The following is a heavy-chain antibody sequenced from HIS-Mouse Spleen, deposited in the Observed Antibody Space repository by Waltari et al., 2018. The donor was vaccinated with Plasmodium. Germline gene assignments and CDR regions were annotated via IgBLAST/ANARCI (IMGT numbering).Heavy chain of an antibody. Sequence: EVQLVESGGGLVKPGGSLRLSCAASGFPFSNAWRSWVRQAPGKGLEWGGRIKRKTEGGTTDYAAPGKGRFTISRDDSKNTLYLQMNSLKTEDTAVYYCTTVGSSSNFDYWGQGTLVTVSS. D-gene: IGHD6-6*01. CDR3: TTVGSSSNFDY. V-gene: IGHV3-15*01. CDR1: GFPFSNAW. CDR2: IKRKTEGGTT. J-gene: IGHJ4*02.